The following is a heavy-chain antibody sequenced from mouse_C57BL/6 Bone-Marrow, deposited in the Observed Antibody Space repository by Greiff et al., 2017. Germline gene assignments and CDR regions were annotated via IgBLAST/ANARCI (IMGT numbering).Heavy chain of an antibody. D-gene: IGHD1-1*01. CDR2: IYPRSGNT. J-gene: IGHJ3*01. CDR1: GYTLTSYG. V-gene: IGHV1-81*01. CDR3: ARRYGSSYEGFAY. Sequence: QVQLQQSGAELARPGASVKLSCKASGYTLTSYGISWVKQRTGQGLEWIGEIYPRSGNTYYNEKFKGKATLTADKSSSTAYMELRSLTSEDSAVYFCARRYGSSYEGFAYWGQGTLVTVSA.